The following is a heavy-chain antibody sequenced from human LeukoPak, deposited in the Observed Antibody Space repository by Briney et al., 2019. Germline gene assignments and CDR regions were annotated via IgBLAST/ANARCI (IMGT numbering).Heavy chain of an antibody. D-gene: IGHD3-9*01. V-gene: IGHV3-21*01. Sequence: KPGGSLRLSCAASGFTFSSYSMNWVRQAPGRGLEWVSSISSSSSYIYYADSVKGRFTISRDNAKNSLYLQMNSLRAEDTAVYYCATIDILTGYSFLRWGQGTLVTVSS. CDR3: ATIDILTGYSFLR. CDR1: GFTFSSYS. CDR2: ISSSSSYI. J-gene: IGHJ4*02.